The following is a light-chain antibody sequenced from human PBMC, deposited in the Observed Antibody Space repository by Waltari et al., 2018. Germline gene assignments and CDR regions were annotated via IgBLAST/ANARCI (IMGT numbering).Light chain of an antibody. CDR2: GAS. V-gene: IGKV1-39*01. CDR1: QNIRTY. J-gene: IGKJ1*01. CDR3: QQSFSSPWT. Sequence: DIQMTQSPSSLSASVGDTVTVTCRASQNIRTYLNWYQQKTANAPKLPIYGASTLQRGVPSRFRGSASGTEFTLTVTNLQPDDFATYFCQQSFSSPWTFGQGTTVNI.